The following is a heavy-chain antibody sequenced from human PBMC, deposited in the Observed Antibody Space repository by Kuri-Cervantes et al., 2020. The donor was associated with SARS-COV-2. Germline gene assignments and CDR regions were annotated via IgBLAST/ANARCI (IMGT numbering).Heavy chain of an antibody. CDR1: GFTFSTCL. D-gene: IGHD2-21*01. Sequence: GETLKIPCEASGFTFSTCLVNWVRQTPGKGLEWVAVISYDGSNKYYADSVKGRFTISRDNSKNTLYLQMDSLRAEDTAVYYCARVAGEGPIYYYYMDVWGKGTTVTVSS. V-gene: IGHV3-30*03. CDR3: ARVAGEGPIYYYYMDV. J-gene: IGHJ6*03. CDR2: ISYDGSNK.